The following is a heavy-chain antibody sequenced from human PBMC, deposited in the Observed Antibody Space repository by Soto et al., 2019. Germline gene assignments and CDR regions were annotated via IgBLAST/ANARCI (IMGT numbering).Heavy chain of an antibody. CDR3: AKGRGGSGSLPPRVDF. V-gene: IGHV3-23*01. J-gene: IGHJ4*02. Sequence: DVQLLESGAGLVQPGGSLRLSCAASGFTFNNYAMTWVRQARGKGLEWVSAISCGGDTTSYADSVKGPFTVSRDGAKNTLYLQMGRLRPGDAALYYCAKGRGGSGSLPPRVDFWGQGALVTVSS. CDR1: GFTFNNYA. D-gene: IGHD3-10*01. CDR2: ISCGGDTT.